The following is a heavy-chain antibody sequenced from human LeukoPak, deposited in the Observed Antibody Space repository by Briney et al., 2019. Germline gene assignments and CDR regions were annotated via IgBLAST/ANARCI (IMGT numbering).Heavy chain of an antibody. CDR2: IIPIFGTA. J-gene: IGHJ4*02. V-gene: IGHV1-69*06. CDR3: ARDLLAYRGGDCYSDY. Sequence: VASVKVSCKASGGTFSSYAISWVRQAPGQGLEWMGGIIPIFGTANYAQKFQGRVTITADKSTSTAYMELSRLRSDDTAVYYCARDLLAYRGGDCYSDYWGQGTLVTVSS. CDR1: GGTFSSYA. D-gene: IGHD2-21*02.